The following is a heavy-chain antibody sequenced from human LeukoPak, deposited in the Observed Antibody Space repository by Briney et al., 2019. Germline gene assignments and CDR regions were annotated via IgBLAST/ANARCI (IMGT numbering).Heavy chain of an antibody. CDR2: ISASNGNT. CDR3: ARSTRETIAVAGTGSFDI. D-gene: IGHD6-19*01. V-gene: IGHV1-18*01. J-gene: IGHJ3*02. CDR1: GYSFTTYG. Sequence: GASVKVSCKASGYSFTTYGISWVRQAPGQGLEWMGWISASNGNTHYAQILQGRVAMTTDTSTSTAYMELRSLRSDDTAVYYCARSTRETIAVAGTGSFDIWGQGTMVTVSS.